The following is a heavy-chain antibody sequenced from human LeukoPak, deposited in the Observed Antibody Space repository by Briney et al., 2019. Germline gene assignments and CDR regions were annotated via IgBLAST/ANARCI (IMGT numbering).Heavy chain of an antibody. CDR3: ASNSGYDNNGYYYYMDV. J-gene: IGHJ6*03. CDR2: INYSGST. CDR1: GGSISSYY. V-gene: IGHV4-59*12. D-gene: IGHD5-12*01. Sequence: PSETLSLTCTVSGGSISSYYWSWIRQPPGKGLEWLGYINYSGSTNYNPSLKSRVTISVDTSKNQFSLKLSSVTAVDTAVYYCASNSGYDNNGYYYYMDVWGKGTTVTVSS.